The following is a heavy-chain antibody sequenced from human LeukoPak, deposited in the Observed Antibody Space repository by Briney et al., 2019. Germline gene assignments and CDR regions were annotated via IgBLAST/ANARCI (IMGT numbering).Heavy chain of an antibody. Sequence: GGSLRLSCAASGFTFSSYAMHWVRQAPGKGLEWVAVISYDGSNKYYADSVKGRFTISRDNSKNTLYLQMNSLRAEDTAVYYCASDTKSLSKLLWFGELLDYWGRGTLVTVSS. J-gene: IGHJ4*02. CDR1: GFTFSSYA. CDR2: ISYDGSNK. D-gene: IGHD3-10*01. V-gene: IGHV3-30-3*01. CDR3: ASDTKSLSKLLWFGELLDY.